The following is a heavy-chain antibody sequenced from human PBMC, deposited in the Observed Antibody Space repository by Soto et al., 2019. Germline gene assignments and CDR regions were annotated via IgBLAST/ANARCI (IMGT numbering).Heavy chain of an antibody. CDR1: GYTFTDFV. V-gene: IGHV1-3*01. Sequence: QVQLVQSGAEVKKPGASVKVSCKASGYTFTDFVIHWVRQAPGQRLEWMGWINAGNGNTKYSQKFQGRVIFNRDTSASTDYLEISSLTSEDTAVYYCARDYPYCTGGSCLGYWGQGTLVIVSS. CDR2: INAGNGNT. D-gene: IGHD2-15*01. J-gene: IGHJ4*02. CDR3: ARDYPYCTGGSCLGY.